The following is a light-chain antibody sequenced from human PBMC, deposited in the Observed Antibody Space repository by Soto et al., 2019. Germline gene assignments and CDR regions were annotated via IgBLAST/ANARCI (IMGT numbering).Light chain of an antibody. J-gene: IGLJ1*01. CDR3: QSYDTSLSGYV. Sequence: QSVLTQPPSVSGAPGQRVTISCTGSSSNIGAGYDIHWYQQVPGTAPKPLIYANNNRASGVPDRFSGSKPGTSASLAITGLQAEDEADYYCQSYDTSLSGYVFGPGTKLTVL. V-gene: IGLV1-40*01. CDR1: SSNIGAGYD. CDR2: ANN.